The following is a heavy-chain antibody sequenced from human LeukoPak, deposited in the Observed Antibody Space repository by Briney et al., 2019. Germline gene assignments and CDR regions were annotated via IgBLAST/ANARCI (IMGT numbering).Heavy chain of an antibody. CDR2: ISSSSSYI. J-gene: IGHJ3*02. D-gene: IGHD1-26*01. CDR3: ARGGSGSHGHAFDI. CDR1: GFTFSSYS. V-gene: IGHV3-21*01. Sequence: GGSLRLSCAASGFTFSSYSMNWVHQAPGKGLEWVSSISSSSSYIYYADSVKGRFTISRDNAKNSLYLQMNSLRAEDTAVYYCARGGSGSHGHAFDIWGQGTMVTVSS.